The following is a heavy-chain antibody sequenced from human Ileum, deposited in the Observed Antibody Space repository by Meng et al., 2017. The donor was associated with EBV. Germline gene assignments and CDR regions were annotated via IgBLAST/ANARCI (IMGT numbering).Heavy chain of an antibody. CDR3: ARVGQWLPIDY. Sequence: PLQVAGPGALIPSGPLSLTRLLSGGSLKCVTCWSWVAQPPGKGLEWIGEIYHSGSTNYNPSLKSRVTISVDKSKNQFSLNLSSVTAADTAVYYCARVGQWLPIDYWGQGTLVTVSS. V-gene: IGHV4-4*02. CDR2: IYHSGST. D-gene: IGHD6-19*01. CDR1: GGSLKCVTC. J-gene: IGHJ4*02.